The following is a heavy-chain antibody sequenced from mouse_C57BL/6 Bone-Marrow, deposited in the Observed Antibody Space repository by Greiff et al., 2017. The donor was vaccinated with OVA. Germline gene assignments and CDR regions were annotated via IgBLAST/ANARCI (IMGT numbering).Heavy chain of an antibody. CDR2: ISYDGSN. CDR3: ARVTTVVEGDFDY. V-gene: IGHV3-6*01. CDR1: GYSITSGYY. Sequence: EVKLMESGPGLVKPSQSLSLTCSVTGYSITSGYYWNWIRQFPGNKLEWMGYISYDGSNNYNPSLKNRISITRDTSKNQFFLKLNSVTTEDTATYYCARVTTVVEGDFDYWGQGTTLTVSS. D-gene: IGHD1-1*01. J-gene: IGHJ2*01.